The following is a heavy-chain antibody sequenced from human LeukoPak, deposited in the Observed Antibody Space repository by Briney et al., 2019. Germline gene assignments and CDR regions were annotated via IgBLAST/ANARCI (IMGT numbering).Heavy chain of an antibody. V-gene: IGHV3-9*03. J-gene: IGHJ4*02. Sequence: GGSLRLSCAASGFTFDDYAMHWVRQAPGKGLEWVAGTSWNSGTIAYGDSVKGRFTISRGNAKDSLWLQMNSLRAEDMALYYCAKDSRPRFDTSGWYSFDYWGRGTLVTVSS. CDR1: GFTFDDYA. D-gene: IGHD6-19*01. CDR3: AKDSRPRFDTSGWYSFDY. CDR2: TSWNSGTI.